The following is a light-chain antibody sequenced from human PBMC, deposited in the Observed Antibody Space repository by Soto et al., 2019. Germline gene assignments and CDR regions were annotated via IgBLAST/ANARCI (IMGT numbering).Light chain of an antibody. Sequence: EIVLTQSPGTLSLSPGERATLSCRASQSVSSSYLAWYQQKPGQAPRLLIYGASSRATGIPDRFSGSRSGTDFTLTISSLEPEDFAVYYCQQRSDWLTFGGGTRVEIK. CDR2: GAS. V-gene: IGKV3D-20*02. J-gene: IGKJ4*01. CDR1: QSVSSSY. CDR3: QQRSDWLT.